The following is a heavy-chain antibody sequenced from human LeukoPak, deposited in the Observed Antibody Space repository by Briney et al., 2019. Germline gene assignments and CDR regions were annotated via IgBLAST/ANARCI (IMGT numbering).Heavy chain of an antibody. Sequence: PGGSLRLSCAASGFTFSSYEMNWVRQAPGKGLEWASYISSSGSTIYYADSVKGRFTISRDNAKNSLYLQMNSLGAEDTAVYYCARGPRDYYDSSGYYYYWGQGTLVTVSS. CDR1: GFTFSSYE. CDR2: ISSSGSTI. D-gene: IGHD3-22*01. V-gene: IGHV3-48*03. J-gene: IGHJ4*02. CDR3: ARGPRDYYDSSGYYYY.